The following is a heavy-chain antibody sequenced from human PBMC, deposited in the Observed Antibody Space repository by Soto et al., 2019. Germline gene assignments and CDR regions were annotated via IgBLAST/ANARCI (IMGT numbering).Heavy chain of an antibody. CDR2: ISYDGKIK. V-gene: IGHV3-30*18. Sequence: PGGSLRLSCAASGFSFSSYAMYCVRQAPGKGLEWVAVISYDGKIKSLVDSVKGRFTISRDNSKNTLYLQMNSLRAEDTAVYYCAKDAALEGYFDYWGQGTMVTVSS. D-gene: IGHD6-25*01. CDR3: AKDAALEGYFDY. J-gene: IGHJ4*02. CDR1: GFSFSSYA.